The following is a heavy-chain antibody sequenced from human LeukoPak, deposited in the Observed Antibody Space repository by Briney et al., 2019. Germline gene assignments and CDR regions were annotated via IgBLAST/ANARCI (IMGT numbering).Heavy chain of an antibody. CDR3: ARVTRYYDSSALGYYFDY. CDR2: ISYDGSNK. CDR1: RFTFSSYA. Sequence: GRSLRLSCAASRFTFSSYAMHWVRQAPGKGLEGVAVISYDGSNKYYADSVKGRFTISRDNSKNTLYLQMNSLRAEDTAVYYCARVTRYYDSSALGYYFDYWGQGTLVTVSS. J-gene: IGHJ4*02. D-gene: IGHD3-22*01. V-gene: IGHV3-30-3*01.